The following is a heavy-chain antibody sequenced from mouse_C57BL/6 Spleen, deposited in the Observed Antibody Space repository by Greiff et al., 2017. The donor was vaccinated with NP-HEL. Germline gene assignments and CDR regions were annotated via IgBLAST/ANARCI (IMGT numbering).Heavy chain of an antibody. J-gene: IGHJ2*01. CDR2: IRSKSNNYAT. CDR3: VRRGFDY. V-gene: IGHV10-1*01. CDR1: GFSFNTYA. Sequence: DAGGGLVQPKGSLKLSCAASGFSFNTYAMNWVRQAPGKGLEWVARIRSKSNNYATYYADSVKDRFTISRDDSESMLYLQMNNLKTKDTAMYYCVRRGFDYWGQGTTLTVSS.